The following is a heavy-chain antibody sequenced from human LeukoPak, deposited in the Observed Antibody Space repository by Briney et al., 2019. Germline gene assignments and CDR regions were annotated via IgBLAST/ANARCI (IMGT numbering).Heavy chain of an antibody. D-gene: IGHD5-18*01. V-gene: IGHV1-69*13. CDR2: IIPIFGTA. J-gene: IGHJ5*02. CDR1: GGTFSSYA. CDR3: ARDVDTAMVGWFDP. Sequence: SVKVSCTASGGTFSSYAISWVRQAPGQGLEWMGGIIPIFGTANYAQKFQGRVTITADESTSTAYMERSSLRSEDTAVYYCARDVDTAMVGWFDPWGQGTLVTVSS.